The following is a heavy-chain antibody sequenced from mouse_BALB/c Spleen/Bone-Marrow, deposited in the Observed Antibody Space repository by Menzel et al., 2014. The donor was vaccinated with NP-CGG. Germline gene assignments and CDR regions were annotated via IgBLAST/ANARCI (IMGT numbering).Heavy chain of an antibody. J-gene: IGHJ2*01. V-gene: IGHV15-2*02. Sequence: VQLQESGSELRSPGSSVKLSCKDFDSEVFPIAYMSWDRQKPGHGFEWIGDILPSIGRNNYGEKFEDKATLDADTVSNTAYLELNSLTSEDAAIYYCARGYCNPYYFDYWGQGTTLTVSS. CDR1: DSEVFPIAY. CDR2: ILPSIGRN. D-gene: IGHD2-1*01. CDR3: ARGYCNPYYFDY.